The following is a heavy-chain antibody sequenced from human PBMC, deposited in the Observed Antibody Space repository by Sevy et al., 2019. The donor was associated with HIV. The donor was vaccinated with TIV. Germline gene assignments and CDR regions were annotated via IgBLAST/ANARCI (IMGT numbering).Heavy chain of an antibody. J-gene: IGHJ4*02. CDR2: IYYSGST. V-gene: IGHV4-31*03. CDR1: GGSISSGGYY. CDR3: ARERDSGSYYFDY. D-gene: IGHD1-26*01. Sequence: SETLSLTCTVSGGSISSGGYYWSWTRQHPGKGLEWIGYIYYSGSTYYNPSLKSRVTISVDTSKNQFSLKLSSVTAADTAVYYCARERDSGSYYFDYWGQGTLVTVSS.